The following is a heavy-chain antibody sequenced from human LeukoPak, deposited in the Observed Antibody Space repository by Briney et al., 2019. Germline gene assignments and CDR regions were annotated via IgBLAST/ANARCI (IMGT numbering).Heavy chain of an antibody. J-gene: IGHJ3*02. V-gene: IGHV4-59*12. D-gene: IGHD3-22*01. CDR1: GVSISSYY. Sequence: SETLSLTCTVSGVSISSYYWSWIRQPPGEGLEWIGYIYCSGSTNYNPSLKSRVTISVDTSKNQFSLKLSSVTAADTAVYYCARDSYYYDSSGYSIDIWGQGTMVTVSS. CDR2: IYCSGST. CDR3: ARDSYYYDSSGYSIDI.